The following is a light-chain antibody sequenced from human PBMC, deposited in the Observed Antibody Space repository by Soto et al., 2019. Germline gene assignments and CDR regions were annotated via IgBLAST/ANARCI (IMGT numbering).Light chain of an antibody. J-gene: IGKJ5*01. CDR3: QQRTRWPMT. CDR2: DGS. Sequence: EIVVTQSPATLSVSTGERVTLSCRASQNLHSFLNWYQQRPGQAPRPLIYDGSKRAAGVPDRISGDGSGTDYTLTISSLEPEDFAVYYCQQRTRWPMTFGQGRRLEI. CDR1: QNLHSF. V-gene: IGKV3-11*01.